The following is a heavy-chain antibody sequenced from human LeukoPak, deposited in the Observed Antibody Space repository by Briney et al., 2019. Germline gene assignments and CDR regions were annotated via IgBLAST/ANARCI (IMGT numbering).Heavy chain of an antibody. D-gene: IGHD3-10*01. J-gene: IGHJ5*02. CDR2: INHSGST. CDR3: ARGRTTITMVRGVIRPTSNWFDP. Sequence: PSETLSLTCAVYGGSFSGYYWSWIRQPPGKGLEWIGEINHSGSTNYNPSLKRRVTISVDTSKNQFSLKLSSVTAAGTAVYYCARGRTTITMVRGVIRPTSNWFDPWGQGTLVTVSS. CDR1: GGSFSGYY. V-gene: IGHV4-34*01.